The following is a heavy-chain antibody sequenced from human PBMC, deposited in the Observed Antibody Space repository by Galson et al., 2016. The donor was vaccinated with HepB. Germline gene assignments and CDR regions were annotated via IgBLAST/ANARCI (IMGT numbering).Heavy chain of an antibody. CDR2: IHHTGST. J-gene: IGHJ6*02. V-gene: IGHV4-4*02. CDR3: ARDGVVGSLNYHGMDV. D-gene: IGHD2-15*01. CDR1: GGSISTSNW. Sequence: SETLSLTCVVSGGSISTSNWWTWVRQPPGKGLEWIGEIHHTGSTNSTPSLKSRVTISVDKSKNQFSLTLKSVTAADTAVYYCARDGVVGSLNYHGMDVWGQGTTVTVSS.